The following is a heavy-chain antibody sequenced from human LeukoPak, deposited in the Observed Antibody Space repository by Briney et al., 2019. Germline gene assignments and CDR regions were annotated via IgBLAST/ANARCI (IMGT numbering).Heavy chain of an antibody. D-gene: IGHD6-25*01. Sequence: GGSLRLSCAASGFTFRSYWMRWVRQAPGKGLEWVANIKQDGSEKNYVDSVKGRFTISRDNAKNSLYLQMNSLRAEDTAVYYCACGLELDYWGQGTLVTVS. CDR2: IKQDGSEK. V-gene: IGHV3-7*03. CDR1: GFTFRSYW. CDR3: ACGLELDY. J-gene: IGHJ4*02.